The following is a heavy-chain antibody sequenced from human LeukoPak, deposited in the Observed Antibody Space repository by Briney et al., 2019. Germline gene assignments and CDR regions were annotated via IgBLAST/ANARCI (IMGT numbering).Heavy chain of an antibody. Sequence: SETLSLTCTVSGGSISSYYWSWIRQPPGKGLEWIGYIYYSGSTNYNPSLKSRVTILVDKSKNHFSLRLRSVTAADTAVYYCARNRNGYEDYWGQGTLVTVSS. D-gene: IGHD5-18*01. CDR3: ARNRNGYEDY. CDR2: IYYSGST. J-gene: IGHJ4*02. CDR1: GGSISSYY. V-gene: IGHV4-59*12.